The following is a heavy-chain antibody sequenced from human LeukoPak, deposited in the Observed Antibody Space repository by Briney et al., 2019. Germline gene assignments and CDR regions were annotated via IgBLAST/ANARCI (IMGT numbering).Heavy chain of an antibody. CDR1: GFTFSSYA. CDR2: ISGSGGST. Sequence: GGSLRLSCAASGFTFSSYAMSWVRQAPGKGLEWVSAISGSGGSTYYADSVKGRFTISRDNSKNTLYLQMNSLRAGDTAVYYWAKDQSWYDYVLGSYRDYWGRGTLVTVSS. V-gene: IGHV3-23*01. D-gene: IGHD3-16*01. CDR3: AKDQSWYDYVLGSYRDY. J-gene: IGHJ4*02.